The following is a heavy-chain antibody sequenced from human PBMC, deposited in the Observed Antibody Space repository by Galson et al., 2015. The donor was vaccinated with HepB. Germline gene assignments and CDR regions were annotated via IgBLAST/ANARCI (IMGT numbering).Heavy chain of an antibody. J-gene: IGHJ4*02. CDR3: ATNVDTPGYFDY. CDR2: IIPMFGTT. CDR1: GGTLSIYG. Sequence: SVKVSCKASGGTLSIYGFTWVRQAPGQGLEWVGGIIPMFGTTNYAQKFQGRVTISSDDPTRTAYMELSSLRSEDTAVYYCATNVDTPGYFDYWGQGTLVTVSS. D-gene: IGHD5-18*01. V-gene: IGHV1-69*13.